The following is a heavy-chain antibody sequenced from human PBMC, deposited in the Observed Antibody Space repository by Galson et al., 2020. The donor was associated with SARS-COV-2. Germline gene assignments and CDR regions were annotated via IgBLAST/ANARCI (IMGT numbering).Heavy chain of an antibody. D-gene: IGHD5-12*01. J-gene: IGHJ4*02. CDR3: ARDQDGYNDF. V-gene: IGHV3-7*01. CDR2: IKQDGSDR. CDR1: GFTFSSYW. Sequence: PGGSLRLSCAASGFTFSSYWMSWVRQAPGTGLQWVANIKQDGSDRYYVDSVKGRFTISSDNAKNSVFLQMNSLRAEDTAVYYCARDQDGYNDFWGQGTLVTVSS.